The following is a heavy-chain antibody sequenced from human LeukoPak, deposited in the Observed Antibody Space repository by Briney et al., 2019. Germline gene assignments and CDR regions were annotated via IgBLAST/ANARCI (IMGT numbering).Heavy chain of an antibody. J-gene: IGHJ4*02. CDR3: ATQQGGNPVY. CDR1: GLTFSSHW. V-gene: IGHV3-74*01. D-gene: IGHD1-14*01. Sequence: GGSLRLSCAATGLTFSSHWMHWVRQAPGKGLVWVSRITNDGSSTTYADSVKGRFTISRDNAKNMLYLQVNSLRAEDTAVYYCATQQGGNPVYWGQGTLVTVSS. CDR2: ITNDGSST.